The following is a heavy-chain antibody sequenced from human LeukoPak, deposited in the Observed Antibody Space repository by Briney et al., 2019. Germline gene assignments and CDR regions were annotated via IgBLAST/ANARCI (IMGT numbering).Heavy chain of an antibody. J-gene: IGHJ4*02. CDR2: ISGSGGST. D-gene: IGHD2-2*01. CDR3: AKDPLVVVPTAPFDY. Sequence: GGSLRLSCAASGFTFSSYAMSWVRQAPGKGLEWVSAISGSGGSTYYADSVKGRFTISRDSSKNTLYLQMNSLRAEDTAVYYCAKDPLVVVPTAPFDYWGQGTLVTVSS. CDR1: GFTFSSYA. V-gene: IGHV3-23*01.